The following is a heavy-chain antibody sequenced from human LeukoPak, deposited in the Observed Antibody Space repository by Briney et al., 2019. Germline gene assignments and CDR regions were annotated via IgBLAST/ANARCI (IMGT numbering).Heavy chain of an antibody. J-gene: IGHJ4*02. V-gene: IGHV4-4*07. CDR3: ARVPPGYSSGWYLDY. Sequence: SETLSLTCTVSGGSISSYYWSWIRQPAGKGLEWIGRICTSGSTNYNPSLKSRVTISVDKSKNQFSLKLSSVTAADTAVYYCARVPPGYSSGWYLDYWGQGTLVTVSS. CDR2: ICTSGST. D-gene: IGHD6-19*01. CDR1: GGSISSYY.